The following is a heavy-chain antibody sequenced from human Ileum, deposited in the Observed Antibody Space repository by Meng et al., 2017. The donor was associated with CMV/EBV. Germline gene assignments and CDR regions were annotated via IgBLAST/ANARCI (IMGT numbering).Heavy chain of an antibody. CDR1: GDSINNSADY. CDR2: VYDRGNT. V-gene: IGHV4-39*07. J-gene: IGHJ4*02. CDR3: ARDHDFWSVAFDY. Sequence: SGDSINNSADYGGWIRQSAGRGLEWIGSVYDRGNTYYNPALKSRVTISVDTSKNQFSLNLRSVTAADTAVYYCARDHDFWSVAFDYWGQGTLVTVSS. D-gene: IGHD3-3*01.